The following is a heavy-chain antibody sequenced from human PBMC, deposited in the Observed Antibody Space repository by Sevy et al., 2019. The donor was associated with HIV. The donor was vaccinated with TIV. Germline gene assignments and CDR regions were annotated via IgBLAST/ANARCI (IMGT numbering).Heavy chain of an antibody. V-gene: IGHV4-59*01. CDR3: ARESSNRDGYNPFDY. CDR1: GGSISSYY. Sequence: SDTLSLTCTVSGGSISSYYWSWIRQPPGKGLEWIGYIYYSGSTNNNPSLKSRVTISVDTSKNQFSLKLSSVTAADTAVYYCARESSNRDGYNPFDYWGQGTLVTVSS. D-gene: IGHD5-12*01. CDR2: IYYSGST. J-gene: IGHJ4*02.